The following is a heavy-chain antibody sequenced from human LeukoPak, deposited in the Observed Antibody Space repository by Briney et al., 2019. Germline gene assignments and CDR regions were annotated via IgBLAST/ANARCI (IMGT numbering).Heavy chain of an antibody. CDR3: TRGSIAYYYMDV. J-gene: IGHJ6*03. CDR2: IYYSGST. Sequence: SETLSLTCTVPGGTISSYYWSWIRQPPGKGLEGMGNIYYSGSTNYNPSLKSRVTISVATSKNQFSLKLSSVTAADTAVYYCTRGSIAYYYMDVWGKGTTVTISS. CDR1: GGTISSYY. D-gene: IGHD3-22*01. V-gene: IGHV4-59*01.